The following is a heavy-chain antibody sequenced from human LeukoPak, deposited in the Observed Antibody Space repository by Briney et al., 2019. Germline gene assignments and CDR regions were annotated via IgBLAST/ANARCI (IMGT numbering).Heavy chain of an antibody. V-gene: IGHV1-2*02. Sequence: ASVTVSFKASGYTFTGYYMHWVRQAPGQGLEWMGWINPNTGATNYAQKFQGRVTITRDTSISTAYMDLSRLRSDDTAVYYCVQFELDYWGQGTLVTVSS. J-gene: IGHJ4*02. CDR2: INPNTGAT. CDR1: GYTFTGYY. CDR3: VQFELDY. D-gene: IGHD1-7*01.